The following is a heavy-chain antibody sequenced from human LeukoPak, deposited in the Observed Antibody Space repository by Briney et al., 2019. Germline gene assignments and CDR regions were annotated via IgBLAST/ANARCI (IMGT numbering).Heavy chain of an antibody. J-gene: IGHJ6*03. D-gene: IGHD2-2*02. CDR1: GGSISSYY. Sequence: SETLSLTCTVSGGSISSYYWSWIRQPAGKGLEWIGRIYTSGSTNYNPSLKSRVTMSVDTSKNQFPLKLSSVTAADTAVYYCARDNAVVPAAIPIDYYYYMDVWGKGTTVTVSS. V-gene: IGHV4-4*07. CDR2: IYTSGST. CDR3: ARDNAVVPAAIPIDYYYYMDV.